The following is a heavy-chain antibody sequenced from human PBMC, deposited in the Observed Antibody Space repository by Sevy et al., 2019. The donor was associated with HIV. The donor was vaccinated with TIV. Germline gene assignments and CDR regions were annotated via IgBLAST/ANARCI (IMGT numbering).Heavy chain of an antibody. J-gene: IGHJ3*01. CDR1: GFTFSSYA. CDR2: ISGSGGST. V-gene: IGHV3-23*01. Sequence: GGSLRLSCAASGFTFSSYAMSWVRQAPGKGLEWVSAISGSGGSTYYADSLKGRFTISRDKSKNTLNLPMNSLRAEDTAVYYCAKEMVTVVTPISPFASFDFWGQGTMVTVSS. CDR3: AKEMVTVVTPISPFASFDF. D-gene: IGHD2-21*02.